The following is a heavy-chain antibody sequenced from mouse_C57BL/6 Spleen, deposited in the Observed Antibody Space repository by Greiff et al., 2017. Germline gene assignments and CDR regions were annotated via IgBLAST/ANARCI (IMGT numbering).Heavy chain of an antibody. CDR3: ARGGYYCSSFDY. CDR1: GYTFTSYD. V-gene: IGHV1-85*01. D-gene: IGHD1-1*01. J-gene: IGHJ2*01. CDR2: IYPRYGST. Sequence: QVHVKQSGPELVKPGASVKLSCKASGYTFTSYDIHWVKQRPGQGLEWIGWIYPRYGSTKYNEKFKGKATLTVDTSSSTSYMELHSLTSEDSAVYFCARGGYYCSSFDYWGQGTTLTVSS.